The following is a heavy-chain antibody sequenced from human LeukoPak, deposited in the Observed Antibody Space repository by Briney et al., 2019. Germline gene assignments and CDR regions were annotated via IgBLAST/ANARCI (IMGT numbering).Heavy chain of an antibody. J-gene: IGHJ3*02. Sequence: GGSLRLSCAASGFIFSDHYMDWVRQAPGKGLEWVGRTRNEANIYTTKYTASVKGRFTISRDDSKNSLYLQMNSLKTEDTAVYYCASPVGATTVRAFDIWGQGTMVTVSS. CDR2: TRNEANIYTT. CDR3: ASPVGATTVRAFDI. CDR1: GFIFSDHY. D-gene: IGHD1-26*01. V-gene: IGHV3-72*01.